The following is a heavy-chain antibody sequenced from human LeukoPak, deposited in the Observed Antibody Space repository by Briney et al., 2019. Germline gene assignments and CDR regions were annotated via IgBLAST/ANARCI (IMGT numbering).Heavy chain of an antibody. CDR1: GFTFSDYY. CDR3: ARDDDILTGYYTIDY. CDR2: ISSSGSTI. J-gene: IGHJ4*02. Sequence: EGSLRLSCAASGFTFSDYYMSWIRQAPGKGLEWVSYISSSGSTIYYADSVKGRFTISRDNAKNSLYLQMNSLRAEDTAVYYCARDDDILTGYYTIDYWGQGTLVTVSS. D-gene: IGHD3-9*01. V-gene: IGHV3-11*01.